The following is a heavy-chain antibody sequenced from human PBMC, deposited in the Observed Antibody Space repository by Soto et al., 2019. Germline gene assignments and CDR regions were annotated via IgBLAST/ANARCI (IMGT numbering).Heavy chain of an antibody. CDR1: GFTFSNAW. CDR3: TTLGPHYSGYDPVRYYHYGMDV. D-gene: IGHD5-12*01. J-gene: IGHJ6*02. V-gene: IGHV3-15*01. CDR2: IKSRTDGGTT. Sequence: GGSLRLPCAACGFTFSNAWMSWVLRARGKGLDWGGRIKSRTDGGTTDYASPVKGRFTISRDDSKNTLYLQMYGLKTEHTAAYYYTTLGPHYSGYDPVRYYHYGMDVWGQGTTVTVSS.